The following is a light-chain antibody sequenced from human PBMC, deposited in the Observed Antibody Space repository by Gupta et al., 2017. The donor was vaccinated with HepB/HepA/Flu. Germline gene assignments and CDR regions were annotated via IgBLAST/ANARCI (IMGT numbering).Light chain of an antibody. V-gene: IGLV2-11*01. CDR1: SSDVGGYNY. Sequence: QSALTQPRSVSGSPGQSVTISCTGTSSDVGGYNYVSWYQQHPGKPPNLMIYDVSKRPAAVPDRFSGSKSGNTASLTISGLQAEDEADYYCCSYAGSYTWVFGGGTKLTVL. CDR3: CSYAGSYTWV. J-gene: IGLJ3*02. CDR2: DVS.